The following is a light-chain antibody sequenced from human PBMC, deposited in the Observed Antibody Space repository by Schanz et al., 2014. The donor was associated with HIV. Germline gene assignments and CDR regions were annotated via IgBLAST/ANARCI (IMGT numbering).Light chain of an antibody. CDR3: SSYTSSSTVL. Sequence: QSALTQPPSASGSPGQSVTISCTGTSSDVGGYNHVSWYQHHPGKAPRLLIYDVTNRPSGVSWRFSGSKSGNTASLTISGLQAEDEAGYYCSSYTSSSTVLFGGGTKLTVL. CDR1: SSDVGGYNH. J-gene: IGLJ2*01. CDR2: DVT. V-gene: IGLV2-14*03.